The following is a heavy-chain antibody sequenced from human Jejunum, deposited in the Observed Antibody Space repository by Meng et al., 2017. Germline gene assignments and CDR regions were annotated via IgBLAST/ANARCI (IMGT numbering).Heavy chain of an antibody. Sequence: VKLQQEGRGLGQPSQTPSHTCAVSGGSASSNSAAWNWIRRPPSRGLEWLGRTYYRSKWYNDYAESVKSRITINPDTSKNQFSLQLNSVTPEDTAVYYCVRTSNWSLDYWGQGTLVTVSS. CDR1: GGSASSNSAA. CDR2: TYYRSKWYN. D-gene: IGHD6-13*01. V-gene: IGHV6-1*01. CDR3: VRTSNWSLDY. J-gene: IGHJ4*01.